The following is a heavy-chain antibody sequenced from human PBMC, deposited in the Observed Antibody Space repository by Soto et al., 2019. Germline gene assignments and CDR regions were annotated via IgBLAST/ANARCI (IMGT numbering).Heavy chain of an antibody. J-gene: IGHJ4*02. D-gene: IGHD1-1*01. V-gene: IGHV3-7*04. Sequence: EVQLVESGGGLVQPGGSLRLSCAASGFTFTSYWMSWVRQAPGKGLEWVANTKPDESEKNYVDSVRGRFTISRDNAKNSLYLQMNSLKAVDTAVYYCVRGGGTALHWGQGTLVTVSS. CDR3: VRGGGTALH. CDR1: GFTFTSYW. CDR2: TKPDESEK.